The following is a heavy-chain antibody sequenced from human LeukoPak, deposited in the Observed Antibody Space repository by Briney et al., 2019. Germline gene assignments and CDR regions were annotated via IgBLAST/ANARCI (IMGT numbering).Heavy chain of an antibody. CDR1: GFTFTTYS. D-gene: IGHD3-16*01. CDR2: INWNGGST. V-gene: IGHV3-20*04. J-gene: IGHJ4*02. CDR3: ARVGAYDW. Sequence: GGSLRLSCVASGFTFTTYSMNWVRQAPGKGLEWVSGINWNGGSTGYADSVKGRFTIFRDNAKNSLYLQMNSLRAEDTALYYCARVGAYDWWGRGTLVTVSS.